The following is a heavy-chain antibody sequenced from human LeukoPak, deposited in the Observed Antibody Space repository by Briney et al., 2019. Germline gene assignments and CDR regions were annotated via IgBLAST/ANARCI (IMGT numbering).Heavy chain of an antibody. CDR1: GFTFSSYS. D-gene: IGHD6-19*01. CDR3: AREVAVAGTSHFDY. Sequence: PGGSLRLSCAASGFTFSSYSMNWVRQAPGKGLEWVSSISSSSSYIYYADSVKGRFTISRDNAKNSLYLQMNSLRAEDTAVYYCAREVAVAGTSHFDYWGQGTLVTVSS. J-gene: IGHJ4*02. CDR2: ISSSSSYI. V-gene: IGHV3-21*01.